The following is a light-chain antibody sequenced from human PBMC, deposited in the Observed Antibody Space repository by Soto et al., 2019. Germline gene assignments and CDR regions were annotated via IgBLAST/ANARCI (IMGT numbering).Light chain of an antibody. J-gene: IGKJ1*01. V-gene: IGKV1-9*01. CDR3: QQLNSYPRT. CDR1: QGISSY. CDR2: AAS. Sequence: IQLTQSPSSLSASVGDRVTITCRASQGISSYLAWYQQKPGKAPKLLIYAASTLQSGVPSRFSVSGSGTDFTLTISSLQPEDFATYYCQQLNSYPRTFGQGIKVEIK.